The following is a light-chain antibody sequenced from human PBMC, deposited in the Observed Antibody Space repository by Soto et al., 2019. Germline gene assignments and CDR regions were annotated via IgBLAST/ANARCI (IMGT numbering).Light chain of an antibody. CDR3: RQSSTVPYP. J-gene: IGKJ2*01. CDR1: QSISGY. V-gene: IGKV1-39*01. Sequence: DIQMTQSPSSLSASVGDRVTITCRASQSISGYLSWYYQRPGKAPKLLISAASTLQSGVPSRFSGRGSGTDFTLTISSLQPEDSANYCCRQSSTVPYPFGQGTNLEVK. CDR2: AAS.